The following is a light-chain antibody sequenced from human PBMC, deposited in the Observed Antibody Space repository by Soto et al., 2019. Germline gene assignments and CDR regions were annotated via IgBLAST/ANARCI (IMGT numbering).Light chain of an antibody. V-gene: IGKV3-20*01. CDR2: GAS. CDR3: QQYGSSPRT. J-gene: IGKJ1*01. CDR1: QSVSSSY. Sequence: EIVLTQSPGTLSLSPGERATLSCRASQSVSSSYLAWYQQKPGQAPRLLIYGASSRATCIPDRFSGSGSGTDFTLTISILEPEDFAVYYCQQYGSSPRTFGPGTTVQIK.